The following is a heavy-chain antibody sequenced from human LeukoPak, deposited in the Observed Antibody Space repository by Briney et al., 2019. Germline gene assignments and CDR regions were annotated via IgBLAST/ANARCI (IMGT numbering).Heavy chain of an antibody. CDR3: AKVHQIVVVIRHAFDI. J-gene: IGHJ3*02. CDR1: GFTFSSYE. D-gene: IGHD3-22*01. Sequence: GGSLRLSCAASGFTFSSYEMNWVRQAPGKGLEWVSYISSSGSTIYYADSVKGRFTISRDNSKNTLHLQMNSLRAEDTAIYFCAKVHQIVVVIRHAFDIWGQGTMVTVSS. V-gene: IGHV3-48*03. CDR2: ISSSGSTI.